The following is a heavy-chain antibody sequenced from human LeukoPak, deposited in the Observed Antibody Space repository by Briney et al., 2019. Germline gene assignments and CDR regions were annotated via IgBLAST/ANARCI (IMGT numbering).Heavy chain of an antibody. V-gene: IGHV4-34*01. J-gene: IGHJ4*02. CDR3: AGRLMDTAMVRIDY. D-gene: IGHD5-18*01. Sequence: SETLSLTCAVYGGSFSGYYWSWIRQPPGKGLEWIGEINHSGSTNYNPSFKSRVTISVDTSKNQFSLKLSSVTAADTAVYYCAGRLMDTAMVRIDYWGQGTLVTVSS. CDR2: INHSGST. CDR1: GGSFSGYY.